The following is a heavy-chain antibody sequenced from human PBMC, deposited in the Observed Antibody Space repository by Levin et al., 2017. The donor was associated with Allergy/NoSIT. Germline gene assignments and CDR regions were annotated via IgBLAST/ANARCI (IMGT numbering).Heavy chain of an antibody. V-gene: IGHV3-9*01. D-gene: IGHD6-19*01. CDR2: ISWNSGSI. J-gene: IGHJ4*02. Sequence: SLKISCAASGFTFDDYAMHWVRQAPGKGLEWVSGISWNSGSIGYADSVKGRFTISRDNAKNSLYLQMNSLRAEDTALYYCAKSGWYLGFDYWGQGTLVTVSS. CDR3: AKSGWYLGFDY. CDR1: GFTFDDYA.